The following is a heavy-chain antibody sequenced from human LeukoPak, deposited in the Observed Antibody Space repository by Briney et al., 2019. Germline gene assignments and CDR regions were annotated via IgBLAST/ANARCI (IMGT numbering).Heavy chain of an antibody. CDR1: GFSLSPYG. CDR3: AKSGASPLYHMDV. CDR2: ITGSSGTA. D-gene: IGHD1-26*01. Sequence: GGSLRLSCAASGFSLSPYGMNWVRQAPGRGLEWVSGITGSSGTAYYAGSVKGRFTISRDDSKNTLYLQMSSLRVDDTAIYYCAKSGASPLYHMDVWGKGATVTVSS. J-gene: IGHJ6*03. V-gene: IGHV3-23*01.